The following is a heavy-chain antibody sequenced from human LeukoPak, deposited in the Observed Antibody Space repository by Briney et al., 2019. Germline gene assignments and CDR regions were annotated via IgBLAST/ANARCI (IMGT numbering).Heavy chain of an antibody. D-gene: IGHD2-15*01. CDR2: IYYSGST. Sequence: PSETLSLTCAVYGGSFSGYYWSWIRQPPGKGLEWIGYIYYSGSTNYNPSLKSRVTISVDTSKNQFFLKLSSVTAADTAVYYCAREGGYCSGGSCAPYWGQGTLVTVSS. CDR1: GGSFSGYY. J-gene: IGHJ4*02. V-gene: IGHV4-59*01. CDR3: AREGGYCSGGSCAPY.